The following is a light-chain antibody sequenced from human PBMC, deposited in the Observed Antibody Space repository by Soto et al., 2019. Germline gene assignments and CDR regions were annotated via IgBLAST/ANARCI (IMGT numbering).Light chain of an antibody. CDR1: QSISTN. Sequence: EVLMTQSPVTLSVSPGESAALSCRASQSISTNLAWYQQKPGQAPRLLIYSASSRATGLPARFSGSGSGTAFTLTISSLQSEDLGVYYCQQYNKWPNTFGQGTRLEMK. V-gene: IGKV3-15*01. CDR2: SAS. J-gene: IGKJ2*01. CDR3: QQYNKWPNT.